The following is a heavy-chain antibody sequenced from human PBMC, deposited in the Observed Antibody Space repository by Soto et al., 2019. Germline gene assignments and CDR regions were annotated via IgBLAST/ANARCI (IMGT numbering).Heavy chain of an antibody. CDR2: IYYSGS. J-gene: IGHJ4*02. D-gene: IGHD3-16*01. V-gene: IGHV4-59*01. CDR1: GGSISSYY. CDR3: ARGVWTYAY. Sequence: TSETLSLTCTVSGGSISSYYWTWIRQPPGKGLEWIGYIYYSGSNYNPSLKSPVTISVDTSKNQFSLKLSSVTAADTAVYYCARGVWTYAYWGQGTLVTVSS.